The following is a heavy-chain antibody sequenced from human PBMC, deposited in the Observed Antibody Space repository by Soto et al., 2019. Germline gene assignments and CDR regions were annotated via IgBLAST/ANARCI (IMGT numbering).Heavy chain of an antibody. CDR1: GFTFSSFA. V-gene: IGHV3-30*04. Sequence: PGGSLRLSCTASGFTFSSFAIHWVRQAPGKGLEWVAVISYDGSSTSYVDSVKGRFTISRDNAKNTLYLQMNSLRAEDTAVYYCARRDQIAYYYGMDVWGQGTTVTVSS. J-gene: IGHJ6*02. CDR3: ARRDQIAYYYGMDV. CDR2: ISYDGSST. D-gene: IGHD2-21*01.